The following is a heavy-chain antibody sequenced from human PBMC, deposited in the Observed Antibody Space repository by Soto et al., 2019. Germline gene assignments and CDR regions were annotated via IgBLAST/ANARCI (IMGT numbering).Heavy chain of an antibody. CDR3: ARSLSGGDAFDI. CDR1: GGSISSGDYY. CDR2: IYYSGST. V-gene: IGHV4-30-4*01. J-gene: IGHJ3*02. D-gene: IGHD3-10*01. Sequence: PSETLSLTCTVSGGSISSGDYYWSWIRQPPGKGLEWIGYIYYSGSTYYNPSLKSRVTISVDTSKNQFSLKLSSVTAADTAVYYCARSLSGGDAFDIWGQGTMVTVSS.